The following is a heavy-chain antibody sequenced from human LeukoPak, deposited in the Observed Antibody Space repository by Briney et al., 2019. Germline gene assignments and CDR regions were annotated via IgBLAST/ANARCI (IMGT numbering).Heavy chain of an antibody. CDR2: INHSGST. V-gene: IGHV4-34*01. CDR3: ARQKRQWLITGNWFDP. J-gene: IGHJ5*02. D-gene: IGHD6-19*01. CDR1: GFTFSSYE. Sequence: PGGSLRLSCAASGFTFSSYEMNWIRQAPGKGLEWIREINHSGSTNYNPSLKSRVTISVDTSKNQFSLKLSSVTAADTAVYYCARQKRQWLITGNWFDPWGQGTLVTVSS.